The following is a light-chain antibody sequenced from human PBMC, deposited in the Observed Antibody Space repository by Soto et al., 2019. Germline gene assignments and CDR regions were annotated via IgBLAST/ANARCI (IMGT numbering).Light chain of an antibody. J-gene: IGKJ1*01. V-gene: IGKV1-5*03. CDR1: QSISTW. CDR2: KTS. Sequence: DIQMTQSPSTLSASVGDRFTITCRASQSISTWLAWYQHKPGKAPKLLIYKTSTLEGGVPSRFSGSGSGTEFTLTISSLQPDDFATYYCQHYNTYSQTFGQGTKVDI. CDR3: QHYNTYSQT.